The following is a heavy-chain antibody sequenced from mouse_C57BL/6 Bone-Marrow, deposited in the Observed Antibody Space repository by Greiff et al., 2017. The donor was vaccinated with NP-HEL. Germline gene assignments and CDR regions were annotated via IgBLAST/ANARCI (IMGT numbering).Heavy chain of an antibody. J-gene: IGHJ3*01. Sequence: LQESGAELARPGASVKLSCKASGYTFTSYGISWVKQRTGQGLEWIGEIYPRSGNTYYNEKFKGKATLTADKSSSTAYMELRSLTSEDSAVYFCATSDYYSNYVGFAYWGQGTLVTVSA. V-gene: IGHV1-81*01. D-gene: IGHD2-5*01. CDR1: GYTFTSYG. CDR3: ATSDYYSNYVGFAY. CDR2: IYPRSGNT.